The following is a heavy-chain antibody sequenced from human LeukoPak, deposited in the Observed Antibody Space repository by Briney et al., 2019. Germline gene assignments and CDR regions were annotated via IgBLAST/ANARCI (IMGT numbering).Heavy chain of an antibody. J-gene: IGHJ6*02. CDR1: GFTFSDYY. V-gene: IGHV3-11*06. Sequence: GGSLRLSCAASGFTFSDYYMSWIRQAPGKGLEWVSYISSSSSYTNYADSVKGRLTISRDNAKNSLYLQMNSLRAEDTAVYYCARAPHYSNYGPYYYGMDVWGQGTTVTVSS. CDR3: ARAPHYSNYGPYYYGMDV. CDR2: ISSSSSYT. D-gene: IGHD4-11*01.